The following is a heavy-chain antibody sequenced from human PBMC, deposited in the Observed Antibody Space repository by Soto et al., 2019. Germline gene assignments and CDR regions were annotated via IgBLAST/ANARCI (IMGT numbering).Heavy chain of an antibody. V-gene: IGHV3-30*03. D-gene: IGHD4-4*01. CDR3: ARRCTNYVRCGVDA. CDR2: ISSDGNEK. Sequence: QVQLVESGGGVVQPGQSLRLSCAVSGFRFNDFGFHWVRQPPGKGLHGVAVISSDGNEKYYVESLKGRFTISRDNSNNMLYLEMISLRPEDTAVYYFARRCTNYVRCGVDAWGRGTTVTVSS. J-gene: IGHJ6*02. CDR1: GFRFNDFG.